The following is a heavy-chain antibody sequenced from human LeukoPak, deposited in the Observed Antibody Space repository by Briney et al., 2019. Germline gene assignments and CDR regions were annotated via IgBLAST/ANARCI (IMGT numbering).Heavy chain of an antibody. Sequence: PGGSLRLSCAASGFTFSSHWMSWVRQAPGKGLEWVANIKHDGSEKYYVGSVKGRFTISRDNAKNSLYLQMNSLRAEDTAVYYCAKVSGNYFPYYFDYWGQGTLATVSS. V-gene: IGHV3-7*05. CDR3: AKVSGNYFPYYFDY. CDR1: GFTFSSHW. CDR2: IKHDGSEK. J-gene: IGHJ4*02. D-gene: IGHD1-26*01.